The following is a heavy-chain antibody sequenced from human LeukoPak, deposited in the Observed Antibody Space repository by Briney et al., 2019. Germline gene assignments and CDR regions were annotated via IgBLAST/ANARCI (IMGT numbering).Heavy chain of an antibody. CDR3: MQVWGGYKWIKT. D-gene: IGHD3-16*01. J-gene: IGHJ4*02. CDR1: RGSIISSSYY. V-gene: IGHV4-39*07. Sequence: PSETLSLTCTVSRGSIISSSYYWGWIRQPPGKGLEWIGSIYSNGSTYYNPSLKSRVTISVDTSKNQFSLKLTSVTAADTAVYYCMQVWGGYKWIKTWGQGTLVTVSS. CDR2: IYSNGST.